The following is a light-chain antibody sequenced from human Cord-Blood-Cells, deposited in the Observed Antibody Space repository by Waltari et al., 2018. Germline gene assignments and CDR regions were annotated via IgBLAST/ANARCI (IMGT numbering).Light chain of an antibody. CDR1: QGISNY. CDR3: QKYNSAPPWT. J-gene: IGKJ1*01. CDR2: AAS. V-gene: IGKV1-27*01. Sequence: DIQMTQSPYSLSASVGDRVTITCRASQGISNYFAWYQQKPGKVPKLLIYAASTLQSGVPSRFSGSGSGTDFTLTISSLQPKDVATYYCQKYNSAPPWTFGQGTKVEIK.